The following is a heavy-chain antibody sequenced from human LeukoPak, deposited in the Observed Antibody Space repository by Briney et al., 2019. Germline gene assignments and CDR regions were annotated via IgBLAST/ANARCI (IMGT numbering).Heavy chain of an antibody. D-gene: IGHD6-19*01. J-gene: IGHJ4*02. CDR3: ARVNTEGSADY. Sequence: PSETLSLTCTVSGGSISSTTYYWGWIRRPPGKGLEWIGSIYYSGSTYYNPSLKSRVTVSVDTSKNQFSLKLTSVTAADTAVYYCARVNTEGSADYWGQGTLVTVSS. CDR2: IYYSGST. CDR1: GGSISSTTYY. V-gene: IGHV4-39*07.